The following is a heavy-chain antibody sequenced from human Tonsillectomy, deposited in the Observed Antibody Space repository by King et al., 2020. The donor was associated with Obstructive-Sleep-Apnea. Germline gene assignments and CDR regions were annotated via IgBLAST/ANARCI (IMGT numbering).Heavy chain of an antibody. CDR1: GFTFSSFA. D-gene: IGHD4-17*01. V-gene: IGHV3-30-3*01. CDR3: ARVRVAHGDFPL. CDR2: ISLDGTNQ. J-gene: IGHJ2*01. Sequence: VQLVESGGGVVQPGRSLRLSCAASGFTFSSFALHWVRQAPGKGLEWVAVISLDGTNQQYADSVKGRFTISRDNSKYTLFLQMNSLRVEDTALYYCARVRVAHGDFPLWGRGTLVTVSS.